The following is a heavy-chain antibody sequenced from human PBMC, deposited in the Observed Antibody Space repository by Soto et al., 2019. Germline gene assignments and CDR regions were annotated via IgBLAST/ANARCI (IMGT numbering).Heavy chain of an antibody. D-gene: IGHD3-22*01. CDR3: ARGVSGYVWFNEF. J-gene: IGHJ4*02. CDR1: GGLFSSYA. CDR2: IIPVFDTV. Sequence: GASVKVSCKDTGGLFSSYAVSWVRQAPGQGLEWMGGIIPVFDTVYYAQKFQGRVTITADESTNTAYMELSSLRSEDTAMYYCARGVSGYVWFNEFWGQGTLVTVSS. V-gene: IGHV1-69*01.